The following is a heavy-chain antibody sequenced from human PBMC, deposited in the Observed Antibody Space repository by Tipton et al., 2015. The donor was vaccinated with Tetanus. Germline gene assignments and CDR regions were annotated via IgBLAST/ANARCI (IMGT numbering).Heavy chain of an antibody. D-gene: IGHD1-26*01. CDR1: GASINAGGYL. V-gene: IGHV4-31*03. CDR2: IYYTELT. Sequence: LRLSCTVSGASINAGGYLWTWVRQHPGKGLEWIGNIYYTELTSYTPSLNSRVSISVDTSKNQFSPWLTSVTAADTAVYFCARGLPREPFYLDYWGQGKQVTVSS. J-gene: IGHJ4*02. CDR3: ARGLPREPFYLDY.